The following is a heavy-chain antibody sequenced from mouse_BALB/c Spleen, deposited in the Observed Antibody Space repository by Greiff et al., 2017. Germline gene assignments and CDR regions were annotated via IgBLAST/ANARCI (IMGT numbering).Heavy chain of an antibody. V-gene: IGHV5-6-4*01. Sequence: EVQVVESGGGLVKPGGSLKLSCAASGFTFSSYTMSWVRQTPEKRLEWVATISSGGSYTYYPDSVKGRFTISRDNAKNTLYLQMSSLKSEDTAMYYCTSEGYDVDYWGQGTTLTVSS. CDR2: ISSGGSYT. CDR1: GFTFSSYT. CDR3: TSEGYDVDY. D-gene: IGHD2-2*01. J-gene: IGHJ2*01.